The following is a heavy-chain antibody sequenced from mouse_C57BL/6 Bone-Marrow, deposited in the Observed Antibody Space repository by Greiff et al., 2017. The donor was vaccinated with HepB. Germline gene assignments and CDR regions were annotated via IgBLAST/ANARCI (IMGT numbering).Heavy chain of an antibody. CDR2: ISSGGSYT. V-gene: IGHV5-6*01. J-gene: IGHJ2*01. CDR1: GFTFSSYG. D-gene: IGHD1-1*01. CDR3: ARPPFYYYGSSYYFDY. Sequence: EVHLVESGGDLVKPGGSLKLSCAASGFTFSSYGMSWVRQTPDKRLEWVATISSGGSYTYYPDSVKGRFTISRDNAKNTLYLQMSSLKSEDTAMYYCARPPFYYYGSSYYFDYWGPGTTLTVSS.